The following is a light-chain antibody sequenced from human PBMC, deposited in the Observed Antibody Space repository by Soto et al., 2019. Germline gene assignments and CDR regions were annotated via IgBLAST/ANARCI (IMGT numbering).Light chain of an antibody. Sequence: PLTQPASVSGSPGQSITISCTGTSSDVGGYNFVSWYQHHPGKAPKLMIFDVTNRPSGVSNRFSGSKSGNTASLTISGLQAEDEADYYCSSYTSSSSYYVFGTGTKVTVL. J-gene: IGLJ1*01. CDR3: SSYTSSSSYYV. CDR1: SSDVGGYNF. V-gene: IGLV2-14*03. CDR2: DVT.